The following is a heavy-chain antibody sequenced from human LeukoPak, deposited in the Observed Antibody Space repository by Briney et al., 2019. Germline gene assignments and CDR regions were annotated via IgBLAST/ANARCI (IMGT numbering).Heavy chain of an antibody. D-gene: IGHD3-9*01. CDR1: GVSITINYW. CDR2: IHHSGST. J-gene: IGHJ4*02. V-gene: IGHV4-4*02. Sequence: SETLSLTCTVSGVSITINYWWSWVRQSPGKGLEWIGEIHHSGSTTYNPSLKSRVTMSLDKSRNQISLKLRSVTAADTAVYYCATPTYFDILSGGWGRGTLVTASS. CDR3: ATPTYFDILSGG.